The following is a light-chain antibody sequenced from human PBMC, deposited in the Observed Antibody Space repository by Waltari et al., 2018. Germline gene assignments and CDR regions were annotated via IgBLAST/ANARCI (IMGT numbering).Light chain of an antibody. CDR1: QSLLYKSNQKDY. J-gene: IGKJ3*01. V-gene: IGKV4-1*01. CDR3: QQYYSDPFT. Sequence: DIVMTQSPDSLAVSLGERATIHCKSNQSLLYKSNQKDYLAWYQKKPGQPPNLPIYWASTRESGVPARVSGSGSGTDFTLTINNLQPEDVATYYCQQYYSDPFTFGPGTMVDIK. CDR2: WAS.